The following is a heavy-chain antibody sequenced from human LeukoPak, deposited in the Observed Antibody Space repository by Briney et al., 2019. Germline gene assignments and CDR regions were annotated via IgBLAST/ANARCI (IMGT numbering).Heavy chain of an antibody. CDR1: GGSISSYY. CDR2: VYYSWST. V-gene: IGHV4-59*08. CDR3: TRLANYDFWNGPYPNDAFDI. Sequence: NTSETLSLTCTVSGGSISSYYWSWIRQPPAKGLERKGYVYYSWSTNYNPSLNRRVTISVATSRNQFSLRLSSVTAAATAIYDCTRLANYDFWNGPYPNDAFDIWGQGTMVTVSS. J-gene: IGHJ3*02. D-gene: IGHD3-3*01.